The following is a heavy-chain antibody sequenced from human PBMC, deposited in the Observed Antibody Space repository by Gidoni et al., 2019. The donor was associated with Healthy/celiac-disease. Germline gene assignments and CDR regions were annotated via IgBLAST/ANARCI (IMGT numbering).Heavy chain of an antibody. CDR1: GFTFSSYS. CDR2: ISSSSSYI. D-gene: IGHD1-26*01. V-gene: IGHV3-21*01. Sequence: EVQLVESGGGLVKPGGSLRLSCAASGFTFSSYSMNWVRQAPGKGLEGVSSISSSSSYIYYADSVKGRFTISRDNAKNSLYLQMNSLRAEDTAVYYCARDRELLMDYWGQGTLVTVSS. CDR3: ARDRELLMDY. J-gene: IGHJ4*02.